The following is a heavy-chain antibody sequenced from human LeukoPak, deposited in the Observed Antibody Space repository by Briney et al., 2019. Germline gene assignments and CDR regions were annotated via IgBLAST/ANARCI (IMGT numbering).Heavy chain of an antibody. CDR3: ARETYNGRYYYFDY. J-gene: IGHJ4*02. CDR1: GYTFIDYY. Sequence: ASVKVSCKASGYTFIDYYIHWVRHAPGQGLEWMGRINPKSGGTNHAQKFQGRVTMTRDTSISTAYMELSSLRSDDTAVYFCARETYNGRYYYFDYWGQGTLVTVSS. D-gene: IGHD1-26*01. V-gene: IGHV1-2*06. CDR2: INPKSGGT.